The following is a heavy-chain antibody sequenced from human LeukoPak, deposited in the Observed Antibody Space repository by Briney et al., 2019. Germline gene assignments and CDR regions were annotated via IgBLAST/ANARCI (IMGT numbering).Heavy chain of an antibody. CDR1: GYTFTSYG. Sequence: ASVKVSCKASGYTFTSYGISWVRQAPGQGLEWMGWISAYNGNTNYAQKLQGRVTMTTDTSTSTAYMELRSLRSDDTAVYYCARVNMVRGLVSYYYYYYMDVWGKGTTVTISS. CDR2: ISAYNGNT. J-gene: IGHJ6*03. V-gene: IGHV1-18*01. CDR3: ARVNMVRGLVSYYYYYYMDV. D-gene: IGHD3-10*01.